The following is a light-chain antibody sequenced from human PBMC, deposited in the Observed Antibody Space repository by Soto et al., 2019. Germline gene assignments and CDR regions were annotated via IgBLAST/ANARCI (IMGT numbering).Light chain of an antibody. CDR3: LQDFNYPLT. CDR2: DAS. Sequence: IQMTQSPSSLSASIGDRSSFTCQASQDISKFLNWYQHKPGQAPSLLIYDASKSHFGVPSRFSGSGFGTDFTLTISSLQPEDSATYYCLQDFNYPLTFGGGTKVDIK. V-gene: IGKV1-6*02. CDR1: QDISKF. J-gene: IGKJ4*01.